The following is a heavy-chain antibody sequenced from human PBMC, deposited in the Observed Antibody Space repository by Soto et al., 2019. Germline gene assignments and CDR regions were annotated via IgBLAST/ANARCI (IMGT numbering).Heavy chain of an antibody. CDR3: ARHGATTPFDF. CDR2: VYYSGST. Sequence: QLQLLESGPGLVKPSETLSLTCTVSGDSIRGSNYYWAWIRQPPGQELEWIGTVYYSGSTYYHPCLKSRVTLSVDPSTNQLSLRLNSLTATDTGTYFCARHGATTPFDFWGQGMQVAVSS. D-gene: IGHD1-26*01. CDR1: GDSIRGSNYY. J-gene: IGHJ4*02. V-gene: IGHV4-39*01.